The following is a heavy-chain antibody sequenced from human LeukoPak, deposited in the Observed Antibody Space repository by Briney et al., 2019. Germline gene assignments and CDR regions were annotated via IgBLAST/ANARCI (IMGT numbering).Heavy chain of an antibody. CDR2: IYYSGST. CDR3: ARFWFGELSDAFDI. D-gene: IGHD3-10*01. V-gene: IGHV4-59*01. J-gene: IGHJ3*02. Sequence: PSETLSLTCTVSGGPISSYYWSWIRQPPGKGLEWIGYIYYSGSTNYNPSLKSRVTISVDTSKNQFSLKLSSVTAADTAVYYCARFWFGELSDAFDIWGQGTMVTVSS. CDR1: GGPISSYY.